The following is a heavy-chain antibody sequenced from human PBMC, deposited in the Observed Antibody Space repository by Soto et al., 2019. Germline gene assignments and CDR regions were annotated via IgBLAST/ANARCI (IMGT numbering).Heavy chain of an antibody. CDR3: ANGPVATIAPEYFQH. Sequence: PGGSLRLSCAASGFTFSSYWMSWVRQATGKGLEWVANIKQDGSEKYYVDSVKGRFTISRDNAKNSLYLQMNSLRAEDTAVYYCANGPVATIAPEYFQHWGQGTLVTVSS. V-gene: IGHV3-7*01. CDR1: GFTFSSYW. CDR2: IKQDGSEK. D-gene: IGHD5-12*01. J-gene: IGHJ1*01.